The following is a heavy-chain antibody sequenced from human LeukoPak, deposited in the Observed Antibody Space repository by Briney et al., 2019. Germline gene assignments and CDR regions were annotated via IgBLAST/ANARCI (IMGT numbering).Heavy chain of an antibody. D-gene: IGHD6-13*01. CDR2: ISGNGGYT. J-gene: IGHJ5*02. CDR3: AKDPYSSAWSSRDWFDP. CDR1: GFTFSSYA. Sequence: GGSLRLSCAASGFTFSSYAMSWVRQAPGKGLEWVSAISGNGGYTYYADSVKGRFTISRDNSKNTLYLQMNSLRAEDTAVYYCAKDPYSSAWSSRDWFDPWGQGTLVTVSS. V-gene: IGHV3-23*01.